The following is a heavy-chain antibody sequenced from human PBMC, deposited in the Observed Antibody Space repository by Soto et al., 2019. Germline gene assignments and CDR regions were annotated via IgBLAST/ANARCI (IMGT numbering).Heavy chain of an antibody. CDR2: IYYSGTT. J-gene: IGHJ5*01. D-gene: IGHD6-13*01. Sequence: PSETLSLTCIVSGGSISHYYWSWIRQPPGRELEWIGNIYYSGTTNYNPSLKSRVTLSVDTSNSRFSLRLSSVTAADTAVYYCAKDLRGIEAPQFDPWGQGILVTVSS. CDR3: AKDLRGIEAPQFDP. CDR1: GGSISHYY. V-gene: IGHV4-59*01.